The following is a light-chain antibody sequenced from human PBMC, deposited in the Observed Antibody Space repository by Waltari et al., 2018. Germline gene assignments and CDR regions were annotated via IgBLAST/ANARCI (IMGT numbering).Light chain of an antibody. Sequence: DVQMTQDPTPLSASVGVKVTITCRASETISTYLNWYHQKPGKAPKLLIYAASSLQSGVPSRFTGSGSGTDFTLTISSLQPEDFATYYCQQTYSNPPYTFGQGTKLEIK. J-gene: IGKJ2*01. CDR2: AAS. CDR1: ETISTY. V-gene: IGKV1-39*01. CDR3: QQTYSNPPYT.